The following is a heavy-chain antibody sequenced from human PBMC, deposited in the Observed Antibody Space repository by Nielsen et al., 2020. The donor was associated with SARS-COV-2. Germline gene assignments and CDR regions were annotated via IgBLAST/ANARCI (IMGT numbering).Heavy chain of an antibody. Sequence: GGSLRLSCAASGYLFSGYGMHWVRQAPGKGLEWVALIWYDGSNKYYADSVKGRFTISKDNSKNTVYLQMNSLRVEDTAVYYCARDRNYDRTQDYWGQGTLVTVFS. CDR2: IWYDGSNK. J-gene: IGHJ4*02. CDR3: ARDRNYDRTQDY. V-gene: IGHV3-33*01. D-gene: IGHD3-22*01. CDR1: GYLFSGYG.